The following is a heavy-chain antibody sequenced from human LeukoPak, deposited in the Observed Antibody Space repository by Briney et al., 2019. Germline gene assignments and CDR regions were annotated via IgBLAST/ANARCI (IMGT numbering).Heavy chain of an antibody. D-gene: IGHD4-11*01. Sequence: PGGSLRLSCAASGFTFSSYWMRWVRQAPGKGLEWVANIKQDGSEKYYVDSVKGRFTISRDNAKNSLYLQMNSLRAEDTAVYYCARDSTTVILYYYYYGMDVWGQGTTVTVSS. CDR2: IKQDGSEK. J-gene: IGHJ6*02. CDR1: GFTFSSYW. V-gene: IGHV3-7*01. CDR3: ARDSTTVILYYYYYGMDV.